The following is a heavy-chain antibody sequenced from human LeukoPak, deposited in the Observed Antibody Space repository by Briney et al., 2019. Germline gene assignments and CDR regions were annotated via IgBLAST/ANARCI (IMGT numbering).Heavy chain of an antibody. J-gene: IGHJ4*02. CDR2: IFYAGST. V-gene: IGHV4-59*08. CDR1: GGSIRSYY. D-gene: IGHD5-18*01. Sequence: SETLSLTSTVSGGSIRSYYWSWIRHPPPKGLEWIGYIFYAGSTTYNPSLKSRVTISIDTSKNQFSLKLSSVTAADTAVYYCASGERGYSYGPLDYWGQGTLVTVSS. CDR3: ASGERGYSYGPLDY.